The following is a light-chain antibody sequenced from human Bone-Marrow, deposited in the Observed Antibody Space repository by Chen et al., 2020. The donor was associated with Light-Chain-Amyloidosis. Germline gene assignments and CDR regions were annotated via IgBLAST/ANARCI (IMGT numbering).Light chain of an antibody. CDR1: SSDVGGDNH. CDR2: EVT. CDR3: SSYTITNTLV. V-gene: IGLV2-14*01. J-gene: IGLJ1*01. Sequence: HSPLPPPAPVSGSPRHSFPISFSGTSSDVGGDNHISWYQQHPDKAPKLMIYEVTNRLSWVPDRFSGSKADNTASLTISGLQTEDEADYFCSSYTITNTLVFGSGTRVTIL.